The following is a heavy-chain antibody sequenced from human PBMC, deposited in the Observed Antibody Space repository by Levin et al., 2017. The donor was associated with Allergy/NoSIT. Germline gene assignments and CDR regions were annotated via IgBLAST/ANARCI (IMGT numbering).Heavy chain of an antibody. Sequence: SETLSLTCTVSGGSISSGGYYWSWIRQHPGKGLEWIGYIYYSGSTYYNPSLKSRVTISVDTSKNQFSLKLSSVTAADTAVYYCARDRGYSWNGGPFDIWGQGTMVTVSS. CDR1: GGSISSGGYY. CDR2: IYYSGST. J-gene: IGHJ3*02. D-gene: IGHD1-20*01. CDR3: ARDRGYSWNGGPFDI. V-gene: IGHV4-31*03.